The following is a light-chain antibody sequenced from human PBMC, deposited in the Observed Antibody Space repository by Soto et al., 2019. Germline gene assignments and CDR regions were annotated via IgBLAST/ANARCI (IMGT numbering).Light chain of an antibody. CDR3: QKYEGVPLT. Sequence: DIQMTQSPSSRSASVGDRVISACRASQGIDNYLAWYQQRPGKVPKLLIYAASTLQSGVPSRFSGSGSGTEFTLTISSLQSEDVASYYCQKYEGVPLTFGGGTKVDI. J-gene: IGKJ4*01. V-gene: IGKV1-27*01. CDR1: QGIDNY. CDR2: AAS.